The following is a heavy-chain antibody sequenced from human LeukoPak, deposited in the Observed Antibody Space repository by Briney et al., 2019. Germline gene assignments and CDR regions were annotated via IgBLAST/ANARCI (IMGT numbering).Heavy chain of an antibody. D-gene: IGHD1-26*01. CDR1: GYSISSGSY. CDR3: ARVLGGSYFSYDY. V-gene: IGHV4-38-2*02. J-gene: IGHJ4*02. Sequence: SETLSLTCTVSGYSISSGSYWGWIRQPPGKGLEWIGSTHHSGTTYYNPSLKSRVTISIDTSKNQFSLMLSSVTAADTAVYYCARVLGGSYFSYDYWGQGTLVTVSS. CDR2: THHSGTT.